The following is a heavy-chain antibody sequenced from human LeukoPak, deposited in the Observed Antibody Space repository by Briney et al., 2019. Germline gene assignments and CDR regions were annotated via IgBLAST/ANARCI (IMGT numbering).Heavy chain of an antibody. Sequence: GGSLRLSCAASGFTFNIYSMNWVRQAPGKGLEWVSSISSSSTYIYYADSVKGRFTLSRDNAKNSLYLQMNSLRAEDTAVYYCAREPAYCGGDCSVVFDYWGQGTLVTVSS. D-gene: IGHD2-21*02. V-gene: IGHV3-21*01. CDR3: AREPAYCGGDCSVVFDY. CDR2: ISSSSTYI. CDR1: GFTFNIYS. J-gene: IGHJ4*02.